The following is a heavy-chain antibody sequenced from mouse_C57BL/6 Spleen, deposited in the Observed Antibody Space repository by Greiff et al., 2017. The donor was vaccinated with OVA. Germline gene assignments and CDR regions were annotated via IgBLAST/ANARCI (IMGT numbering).Heavy chain of an antibody. CDR2: IHPNSGST. V-gene: IGHV1-64*01. Sequence: QVQLQQPGAELVKPGASVKLSCKASGYTFTSYWMHWVKQRPGQGLEWIGMIHPNSGSTNYNEKFKSKATLTVDKSSSTAYMQLSSLTSEDSAVYYCARSLDAGYYLDYWGQGTTLTVFS. J-gene: IGHJ2*01. D-gene: IGHD2-3*01. CDR3: ARSLDAGYYLDY. CDR1: GYTFTSYW.